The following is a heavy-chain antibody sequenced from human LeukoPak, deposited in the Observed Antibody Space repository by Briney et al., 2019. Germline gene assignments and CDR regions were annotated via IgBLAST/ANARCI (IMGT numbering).Heavy chain of an antibody. Sequence: PGRSLGLSCAASGFTFSSYGMHWVRQAPGKGLEWVAVISYDGSNKYYADSVKGRFTISRDNSKNTLYLQMNSLRAEDTAVYYCAKDTGSSGYCVDYWGQGTLVTVSS. CDR1: GFTFSSYG. CDR3: AKDTGSSGYCVDY. D-gene: IGHD3-22*01. V-gene: IGHV3-30*18. CDR2: ISYDGSNK. J-gene: IGHJ4*02.